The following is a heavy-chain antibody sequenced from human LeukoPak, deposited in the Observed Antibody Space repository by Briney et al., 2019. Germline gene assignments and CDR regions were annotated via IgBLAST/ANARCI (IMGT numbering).Heavy chain of an antibody. V-gene: IGHV3-7*01. D-gene: IGHD3-10*01. CDR3: ARKPRGSVDAFDI. J-gene: IGHJ3*02. Sequence: ASLRLSCAASGFKLSLYWVTWVRQAPGKGLEWVANINQDESEKNYVDSVRGRFTISRDNAKNSLHLHMNSLRAEDTALYYCARKPRGSVDAFDIWGPGTMVTVSS. CDR2: INQDESEK. CDR1: GFKLSLYW.